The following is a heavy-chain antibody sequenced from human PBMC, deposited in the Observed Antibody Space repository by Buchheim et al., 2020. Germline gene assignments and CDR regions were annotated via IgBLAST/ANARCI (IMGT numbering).Heavy chain of an antibody. D-gene: IGHD2-2*01. J-gene: IGHJ6*02. CDR3: TTDPIVLVPAAMDYYYYGMDV. CDR1: GFTFSSYA. V-gene: IGHV3-23*01. CDR2: ISGSGGST. Sequence: EVQLLESGGGLVQPGGSLRLSCAASGFTFSSYAMSWVRQAPGKGLEWVSAISGSGGSTYYADSVKGRFTISRDNSKNTLYMQMNSLRAEDTAVYYCTTDPIVLVPAAMDYYYYGMDVWGQGTT.